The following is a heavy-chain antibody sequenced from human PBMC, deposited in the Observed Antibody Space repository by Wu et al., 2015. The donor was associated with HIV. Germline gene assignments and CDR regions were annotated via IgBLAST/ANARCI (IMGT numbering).Heavy chain of an antibody. D-gene: IGHD6-19*01. CDR2: IIPIFGTT. V-gene: IGHV1-69*05. CDR1: GGTFSRYA. J-gene: IGHJ4*02. CDR3: ARQKAYSNGWYIYDF. Sequence: QVQLVQSGAEVKKPGSSVKVSCKASGGTFSRYAISWVRQAPGQGLEWMGGIIPIFGTTNYAQKFQGRVTMTRNTSIRTAYMELSSLRSDDTAIYYCARQKAYSNGWYIYDFWGQGTLVTVSS.